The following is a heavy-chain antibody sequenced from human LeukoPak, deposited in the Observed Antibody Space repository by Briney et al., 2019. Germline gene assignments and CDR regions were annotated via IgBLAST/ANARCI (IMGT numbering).Heavy chain of an antibody. CDR3: ARGGLYDYVWGSYRRQSFDY. CDR2: ISSSGSNI. Sequence: GSLRLSCAASGFTFSSFEMNWVRPAPGKGLEWVSYISSSGSNIYYADSVKGRFTISRDNAKNSLYLQMNSLRDEDTAVYYCARGGLYDYVWGSYRRQSFDYWGQGTQVTVSS. J-gene: IGHJ4*02. V-gene: IGHV3-48*03. D-gene: IGHD3-16*02. CDR1: GFTFSSFE.